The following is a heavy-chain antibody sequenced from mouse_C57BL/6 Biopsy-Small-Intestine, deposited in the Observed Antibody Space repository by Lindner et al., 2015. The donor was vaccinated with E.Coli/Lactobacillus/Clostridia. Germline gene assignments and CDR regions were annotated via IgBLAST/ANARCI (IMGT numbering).Heavy chain of an antibody. CDR3: ARSYYDYLDY. CDR2: INPTTGGT. V-gene: IGHV1-42*01. D-gene: IGHD2-4*01. Sequence: VQLQESGPELMKPGASVRISCKASGYSFTGYYMNWVKQSPEKSLEWIGEINPTTGGTTYNQKFKAKATLTVDKSSSTAYMQLKSLTSEDSAVYYCARSYYDYLDYWGQGTTLTVSS. CDR1: GYSFTGYY. J-gene: IGHJ2*01.